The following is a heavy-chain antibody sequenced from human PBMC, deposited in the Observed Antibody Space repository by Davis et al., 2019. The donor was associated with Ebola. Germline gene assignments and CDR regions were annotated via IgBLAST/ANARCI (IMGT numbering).Heavy chain of an antibody. V-gene: IGHV2-5*02. CDR1: GFSLNTRGGG. D-gene: IGHD3-22*01. J-gene: IGHJ5*02. Sequence: SGPTLAKPTQPLTLTCTFSGFSLNTRGGGVGWIRQPPGKAPEWLGIIYWDGDERYSPSLKSRLTITKDTSKSQVVLTMTNMDPVDTATYYCAHRRSGASSDYYENFFDPWGQGTLVTVSS. CDR3: AHRRSGASSDYYENFFDP. CDR2: IYWDGDE.